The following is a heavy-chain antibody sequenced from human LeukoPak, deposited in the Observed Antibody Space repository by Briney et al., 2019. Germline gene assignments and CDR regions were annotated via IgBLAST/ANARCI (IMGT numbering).Heavy chain of an antibody. V-gene: IGHV3-66*01. Sequence: GGSLRLSCSASGFTFSTYAMHWVRQAPGKGLEWVAVIYAGGSTYYADSVRGRFTLSRDKSKNTVYLQMNSLRVEDTAVYYCARDREMASREVAFDIWGQGTAVTVFS. CDR2: IYAGGST. CDR1: GFTFSTYA. J-gene: IGHJ3*02. D-gene: IGHD5-24*01. CDR3: ARDREMASREVAFDI.